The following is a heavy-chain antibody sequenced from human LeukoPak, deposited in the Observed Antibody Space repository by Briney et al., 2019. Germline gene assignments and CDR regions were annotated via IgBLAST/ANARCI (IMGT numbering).Heavy chain of an antibody. CDR3: ARVPLYGDYFVDY. Sequence: ASVKVSCKASGYTFTGYYMHWVRQAPGQGLEWMGIINPSGGSTSYARKFQGRVTMTRDMSTSTVYMELSSLRSEDTAVYYCARVPLYGDYFVDYWGQGTLVTVSS. J-gene: IGHJ4*02. CDR2: INPSGGST. D-gene: IGHD4-17*01. V-gene: IGHV1-46*01. CDR1: GYTFTGYY.